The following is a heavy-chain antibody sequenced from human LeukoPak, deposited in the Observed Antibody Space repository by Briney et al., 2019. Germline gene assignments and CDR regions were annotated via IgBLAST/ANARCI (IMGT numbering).Heavy chain of an antibody. J-gene: IGHJ4*02. CDR1: GGTFSSYA. CDR3: ARSINYYDSSYFDY. D-gene: IGHD3-22*01. CDR2: IIPIFGTA. V-gene: IGHV1-69*05. Sequence: SVKVSCKASGGTFSSYAISWVRQAPGQGLEWMGGIIPIFGTANYAQKFQGRVTITTDESTSTAYMELSSLRSEDTAVYYCARSINYYDSSYFDYWGQGPLVSVSS.